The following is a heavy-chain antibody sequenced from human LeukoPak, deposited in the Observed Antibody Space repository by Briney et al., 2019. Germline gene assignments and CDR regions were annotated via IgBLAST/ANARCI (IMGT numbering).Heavy chain of an antibody. CDR1: GFTFSSYA. CDR2: ISGSGGST. CDR3: ARETYYYDSSGYFDY. Sequence: PGGSLRLSCAASGFTFSSYAMSWVRQAPGKGLEWVSAISGSGGSTYYADSVKGRFTISRDNSKNTLYLQMNSLRAEDTAVYYCARETYYYDSSGYFDYWGQGTLVTVSS. V-gene: IGHV3-23*01. J-gene: IGHJ4*02. D-gene: IGHD3-22*01.